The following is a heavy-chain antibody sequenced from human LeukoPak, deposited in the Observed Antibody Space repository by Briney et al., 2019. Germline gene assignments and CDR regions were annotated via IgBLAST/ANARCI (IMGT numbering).Heavy chain of an antibody. V-gene: IGHV3-23*01. D-gene: IGHD3-10*01. CDR2: IYENGGTT. Sequence: GGSLRLSCVGSGFTFRSHAMSWVRQAPEKGLEFVSGIYENGGTTYYADSVKGRFTISRDNSKNTLYLQMNSLRAEDTAVYYCAKDQWSDGSGSYYNPYYYYGMDVWGQGTTVTVSS. CDR3: AKDQWSDGSGSYYNPYYYYGMDV. CDR1: GFTFRSHA. J-gene: IGHJ6*02.